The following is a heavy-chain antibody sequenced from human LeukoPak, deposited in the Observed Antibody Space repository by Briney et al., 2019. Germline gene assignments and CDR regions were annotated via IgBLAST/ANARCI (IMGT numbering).Heavy chain of an antibody. CDR1: GVTFRNAW. D-gene: IGHD2-21*02. J-gene: IGHJ4*02. V-gene: IGHV3-15*01. CDR2: DKNETVGRTT. CDR3: TTDREVTPDFDY. Sequence: AEPLKLSDAASGVTFRNAWLSCVRGAPGKGLQWVGGDKNETVGRTTDYAAPVKGRFTISRDDSKNTLYLQMNSLKTEDTAVYYCTTDREVTPDFDYWGQGALVTVSS.